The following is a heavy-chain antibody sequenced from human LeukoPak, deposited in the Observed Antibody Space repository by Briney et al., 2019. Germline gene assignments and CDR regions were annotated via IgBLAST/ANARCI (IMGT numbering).Heavy chain of an antibody. CDR1: GFTFSTYA. D-gene: IGHD6-13*01. V-gene: IGHV3-23*01. Sequence: GGSLRLSCAASGFTFSTYAMNWVRQAPGKGLEWVSVISGSGDGTYYADSVKGRFTISRDNSKNTLYLQMNSLRAEDTAVYYCAILGGRSIAAAGYWGQGTLVTVSS. CDR3: AILGGRSIAAAGY. J-gene: IGHJ4*02. CDR2: ISGSGDGT.